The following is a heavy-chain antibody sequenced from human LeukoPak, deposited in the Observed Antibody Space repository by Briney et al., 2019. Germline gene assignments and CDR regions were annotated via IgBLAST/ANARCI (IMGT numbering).Heavy chain of an antibody. CDR3: ARWDPGYGGNPPKIHSFDI. Sequence: SVKVSCKASGGTFSSYAISWVRQAPGQGLEWMGRIIPILGIANYAQKFQGRVTITADKSTSTAYMELSSLRSEDTAVYYCARWDPGYGGNPPKIHSFDIWGPGIMVTVSS. CDR1: GGTFSSYA. CDR2: IIPILGIA. J-gene: IGHJ3*02. V-gene: IGHV1-69*04. D-gene: IGHD4-23*01.